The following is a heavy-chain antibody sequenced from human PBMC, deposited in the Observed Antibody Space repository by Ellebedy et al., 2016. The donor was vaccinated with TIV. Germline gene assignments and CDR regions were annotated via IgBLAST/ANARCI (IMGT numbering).Heavy chain of an antibody. CDR2: IYPGDSGT. D-gene: IGHD3-10*01. CDR3: AKIREAAYYYGSGGYFDS. Sequence: KVSCKGSGYSFTSYWIGWVRQMPGQGLEWMGIIYPGDSGTRYSPSFQGQVTISADKAISTVYLQWSSLKASDTAIYFCAKIREAAYYYGSGGYFDSWGQGTLVSV. CDR1: GYSFTSYW. J-gene: IGHJ4*02. V-gene: IGHV5-51*01.